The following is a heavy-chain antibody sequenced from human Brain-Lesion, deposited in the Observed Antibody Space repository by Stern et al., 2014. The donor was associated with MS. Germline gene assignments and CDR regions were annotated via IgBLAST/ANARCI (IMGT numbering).Heavy chain of an antibody. CDR3: ARTYSSGWYGGHAFDI. CDR2: IYTADSDT. D-gene: IGHD6-19*01. CDR1: AYRFDNYW. J-gene: IGHJ3*02. V-gene: IGHV5-51*01. Sequence: MQLVQSGPEVKKPGESLKISCKGSAYRFDNYWIGWVRQQPGTCLELMGIIYTADSDTRYSPSLQGQVTISADKSISTVYLQWSSLKASDTAMYYCARTYSSGWYGGHAFDIWGQGTMVTVSS.